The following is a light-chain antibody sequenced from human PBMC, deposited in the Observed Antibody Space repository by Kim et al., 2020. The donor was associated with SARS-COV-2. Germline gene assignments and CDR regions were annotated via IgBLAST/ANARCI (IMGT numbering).Light chain of an antibody. CDR3: QQYGDSPYT. V-gene: IGKV3-20*01. CDR1: QSVRSSL. CDR2: EAF. Sequence: SPGESATLSCRASQSVRSSLLAWYQQKPGQAPRLLIYEAFKRVAGIPDRFSGSGSGTDFTLTISRPEPEDFAMYYCQQYGDSPYTFGQGTKLEI. J-gene: IGKJ2*01.